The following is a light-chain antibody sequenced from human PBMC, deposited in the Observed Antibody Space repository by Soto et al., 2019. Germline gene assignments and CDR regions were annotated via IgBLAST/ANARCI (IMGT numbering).Light chain of an antibody. CDR1: SSNIGSNT. CDR3: AAWDGSLRGYV. V-gene: IGLV1-44*01. CDR2: SNN. Sequence: QPVLTQPPSTSGTPGQRVTISCSGSSSNIGSNTVNWYQHLPGTAPKLLIYSNNQRPSGVPDRFSGSKSGTSASLAVSGLQSEDEADYYCAAWDGSLRGYVFGTGTKLTVL. J-gene: IGLJ1*01.